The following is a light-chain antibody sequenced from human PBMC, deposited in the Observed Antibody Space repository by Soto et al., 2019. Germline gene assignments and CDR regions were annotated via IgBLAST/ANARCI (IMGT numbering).Light chain of an antibody. J-gene: IGLJ1*01. V-gene: IGLV1-47*01. CDR2: RNN. CDR1: RSNIGRNY. Sequence: QSALTQPPSASGTPGQRVSISCSGSRSNIGRNYVYWYQQLPGTAPKLLIQRNNERPSGVPDRFSGSKSGTSVSLAISGLRSEDEADYYCGSWDSSLSAYVFGTGTKVTVL. CDR3: GSWDSSLSAYV.